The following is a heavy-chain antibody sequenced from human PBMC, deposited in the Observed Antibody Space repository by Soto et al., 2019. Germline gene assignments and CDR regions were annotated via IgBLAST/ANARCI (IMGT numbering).Heavy chain of an antibody. V-gene: IGHV6-1*01. Sequence: PSQTLSLTCAISGDSVSSNSAAWNWIRQSPSRGPEWLGRTYYRSNRSKWYNDYAVSVKSRITVNADTSKNQFSLHLNSVTPEDTALYSYAGTSSLQWYYMDVWDKGTTVTDSS. D-gene: IGHD1-7*01. CDR3: AGTSSLQWYYMDV. J-gene: IGHJ6*03. CDR2: TYYRSNRSKWYN. CDR1: GDSVSSNSAA.